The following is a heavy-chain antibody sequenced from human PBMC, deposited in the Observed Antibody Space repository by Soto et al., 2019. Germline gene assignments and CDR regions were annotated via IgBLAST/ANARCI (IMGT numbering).Heavy chain of an antibody. CDR3: ATVESSY. Sequence: ASVKVSCQATGYTFTDYYMHWVRQAPGQGLEGMGWINPNSGDTHYAQKFLDRVTMTSNTFISAAYMELSGLSSDDTAVYYCATVESSYWGQGTMVTVSS. J-gene: IGHJ4*01. V-gene: IGHV1-2*02. CDR2: INPNSGDT. CDR1: GYTFTDYY.